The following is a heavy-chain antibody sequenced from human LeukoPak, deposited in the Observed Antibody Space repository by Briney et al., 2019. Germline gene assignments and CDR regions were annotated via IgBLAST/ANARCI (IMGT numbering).Heavy chain of an antibody. CDR2: TYYRSKWYN. CDR1: GDSVSSNSAA. J-gene: IGHJ4*02. CDR3: VRENCSGGTCSGGFDN. Sequence: SRTLSLTCAISGDSVSSNSAAWNWIRQSPSRGLGWLGRTYYRSKWYNDYAVSVKSRITIKPDTSKNQFSLQLNSVTPEDTAVFYCVRENCSGGTCSGGFDNWGQGTLVTVSS. D-gene: IGHD2-15*01. V-gene: IGHV6-1*01.